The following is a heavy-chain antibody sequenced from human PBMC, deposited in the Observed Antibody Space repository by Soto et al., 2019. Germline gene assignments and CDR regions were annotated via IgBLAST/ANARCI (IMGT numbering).Heavy chain of an antibody. J-gene: IGHJ4*02. CDR3: ARVHSSGWLAKFDY. D-gene: IGHD6-19*01. CDR1: GFTFSSYS. CDR2: ISSSSSTI. V-gene: IGHV3-48*02. Sequence: GGSLRLSCAASGFTFSSYSMNWVRQAPGKGLEWVSYISSSSSTIYYADSVKGRFTISRDNAKNSLYLQMNSLRDEDTAVYYCARVHSSGWLAKFDYWGQGTLVTVSS.